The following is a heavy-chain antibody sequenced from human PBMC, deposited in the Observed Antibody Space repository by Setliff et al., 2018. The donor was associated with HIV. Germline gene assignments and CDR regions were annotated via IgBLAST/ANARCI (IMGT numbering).Heavy chain of an antibody. D-gene: IGHD5-12*01. CDR1: GGTFSNYA. Sequence: SVKVSCKASGGTFSNYAINWVRQAPGQGLEWMGGIIPIFNTANYAQKFQGRVTITADGSTSTAYMELSSLRFEDTATYYCARDQATGYEKVWYSWIDPWGQGTLVTVSS. CDR2: IIPIFNTA. V-gene: IGHV1-69*13. J-gene: IGHJ5*02. CDR3: ARDQATGYEKVWYSWIDP.